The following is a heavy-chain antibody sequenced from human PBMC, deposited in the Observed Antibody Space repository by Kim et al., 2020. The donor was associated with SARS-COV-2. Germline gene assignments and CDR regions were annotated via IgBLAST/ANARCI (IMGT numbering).Heavy chain of an antibody. CDR3: AKYTPGSGSLDY. J-gene: IGHJ4*02. CDR2: IYSGGSST. D-gene: IGHD3-10*01. Sequence: GGSLRLSCAGSGFTFSSYAMSWVRQAPGKGLEWVSVIYSGGSSTYYADSVKGRFTISRDNSKNTLYLQMNSLRAEDTAVYYCAKYTPGSGSLDYWGQGTLVTVSS. V-gene: IGHV3-23*03. CDR1: GFTFSSYA.